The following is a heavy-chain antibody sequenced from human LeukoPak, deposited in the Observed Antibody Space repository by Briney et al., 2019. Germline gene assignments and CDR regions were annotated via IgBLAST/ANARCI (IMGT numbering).Heavy chain of an antibody. Sequence: QSGGSLRLSCAASGFTDSSNYMSWVRQAPGKGLEWVSVIYSGGSTYYADSVKGRFTISRDNSKNTLYLQMNSLRAEDTAVYYCARCYYDSSGYFGSLLDYWGQGTLVTVSS. CDR3: ARCYYDSSGYFGSLLDY. D-gene: IGHD3-22*01. CDR2: IYSGGST. V-gene: IGHV3-53*01. CDR1: GFTDSSNY. J-gene: IGHJ4*02.